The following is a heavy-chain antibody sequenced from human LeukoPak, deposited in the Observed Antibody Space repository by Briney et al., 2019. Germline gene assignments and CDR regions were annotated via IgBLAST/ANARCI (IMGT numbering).Heavy chain of an antibody. V-gene: IGHV1-69*04. CDR1: GGTFSSYA. D-gene: IGHD2-15*01. CDR3: ASAPSGYCSGGSCYNYYYYGMDV. J-gene: IGHJ6*02. CDR2: IIPILGIA. Sequence: SVNVSCKASGGTFSSYAISWVRQAPGQGLEWMGRIIPILGIANYAQKFQGRVTITADKSTSTAYMELSSLRSEDTAVYYCASAPSGYCSGGSCYNYYYYGMDVWGQGTTVTVSS.